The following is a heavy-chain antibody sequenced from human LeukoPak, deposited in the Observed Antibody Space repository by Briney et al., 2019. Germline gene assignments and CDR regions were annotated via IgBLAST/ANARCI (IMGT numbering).Heavy chain of an antibody. D-gene: IGHD3-10*01. Sequence: QAGVSLRLSCAASGFTFSSYSMNWVRQAPGKGLEWVSYISSSSSTIYYADSVKGRFTISRDNAKNSLYLQMNSLRAEDTAVYYCARDDGYYYGSGSYSSLDYWGQGTLVTVPS. CDR2: ISSSSSTI. CDR1: GFTFSSYS. V-gene: IGHV3-48*01. J-gene: IGHJ4*02. CDR3: ARDDGYYYGSGSYSSLDY.